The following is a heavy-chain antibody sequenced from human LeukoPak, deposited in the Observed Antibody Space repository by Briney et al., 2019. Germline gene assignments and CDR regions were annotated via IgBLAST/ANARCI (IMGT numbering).Heavy chain of an antibody. CDR1: GFTFSSYS. V-gene: IGHV3-23*01. CDR2: ISGSGGST. CDR3: AKDTNWNDAEVVY. Sequence: GGSLRLSCVASGFTFSSYSMNWVRQAPGKGLEWVSAISGSGGSTYYADSVKGRFTISRDNSKNTLYLQMNSLRAEDTAVYYCAKDTNWNDAEVVYWGQGTLVTVSS. J-gene: IGHJ4*02. D-gene: IGHD1-20*01.